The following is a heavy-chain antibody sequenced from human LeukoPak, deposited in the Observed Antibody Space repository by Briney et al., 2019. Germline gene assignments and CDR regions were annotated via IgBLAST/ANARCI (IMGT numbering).Heavy chain of an antibody. CDR3: ARLIGIGFPNWFDP. Sequence: SETLSLTCTVSGGSISSYYWSWIRQPPGKGLEWIGYIYYSGSTNYNASLKSRVTISVDTSKNQFSLKLSSVTAADTAVYYCARLIGIGFPNWFDPWGQGTLVTVSS. V-gene: IGHV4-59*01. J-gene: IGHJ5*02. CDR1: GGSISSYY. CDR2: IYYSGST. D-gene: IGHD2-21*01.